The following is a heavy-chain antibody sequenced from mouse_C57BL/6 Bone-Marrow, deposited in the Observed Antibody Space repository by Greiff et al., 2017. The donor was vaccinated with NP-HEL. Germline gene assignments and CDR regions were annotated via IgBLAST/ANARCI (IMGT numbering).Heavy chain of an antibody. J-gene: IGHJ2*01. V-gene: IGHV14-1*01. CDR3: ARRWDEDY. Sequence: VQLQQSGAELVRPGASVKLSCTASGFNIKDYYMHWVKQRPEQGLEWIGRIDPEDGDTEYAPKFQGKATMTADTSSSTAYMQLSSLTSEDSAVYYCARRWDEDYWGQGTTLTVSS. CDR2: IDPEDGDT. CDR1: GFNIKDYY. D-gene: IGHD4-1*01.